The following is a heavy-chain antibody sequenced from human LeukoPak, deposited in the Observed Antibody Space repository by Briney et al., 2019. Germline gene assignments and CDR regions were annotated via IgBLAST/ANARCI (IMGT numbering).Heavy chain of an antibody. J-gene: IGHJ4*02. CDR2: VYCTGST. CDR3: ARDQLGWADY. V-gene: IGHV4-4*08. D-gene: IGHD7-27*01. Sequence: SESLSLTCAVPGGSVSNYYWSWIRQPPGKGLEWIGYVYCTGSTNYNPSLKSRVTMFEDKCKNQLSLRLYSVTVADTAVYYCARDQLGWADYWGQGTLVT. CDR1: GGSVSNYY.